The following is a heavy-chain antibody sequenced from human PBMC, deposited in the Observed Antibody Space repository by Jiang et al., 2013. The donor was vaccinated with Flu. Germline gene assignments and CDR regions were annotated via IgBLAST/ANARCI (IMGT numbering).Heavy chain of an antibody. CDR2: IIPIFGTA. J-gene: IGHJ5*02. Sequence: EVKKPGSSVKVSCKASGGTFSSYAISWVRQAPGQGLEWMGGIIPIFGTANYAQKFQGRVTITADESTSTAYMELSSLRSEDTAVYYCARDLDFSLDIVVVRGSWFDPWGQGTLVTVSS. CDR1: GGTFSSYA. CDR3: ARDLDFSLDIVVVRGSWFDP. V-gene: IGHV1-69*01. D-gene: IGHD2-2*03.